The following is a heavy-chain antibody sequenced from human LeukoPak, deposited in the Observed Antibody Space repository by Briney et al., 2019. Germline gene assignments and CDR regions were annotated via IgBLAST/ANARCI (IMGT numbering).Heavy chain of an antibody. CDR2: INPKSGGT. J-gene: IGHJ4*02. V-gene: IGHV1-2*02. CDR3: ARDRGVVVPAAIDY. D-gene: IGHD2-2*01. Sequence: GASVKGSCKAPGYTFTSDYMHWVREAPGQGLEWRGWINPKSGGTNYAQKCQGRVTMTRDTSISTAYMALSRLRSDETAVNYGARDRGVVVPAAIDYWGQGTLVTVSS. CDR1: GYTFTSDY.